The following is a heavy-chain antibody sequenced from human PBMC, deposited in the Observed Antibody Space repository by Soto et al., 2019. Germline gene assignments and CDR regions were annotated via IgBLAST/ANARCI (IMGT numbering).Heavy chain of an antibody. V-gene: IGHV4-30-2*01. D-gene: IGHD2-8*01. CDR1: GGSISNGGYS. CDR3: ARVVNGLGFNWFDP. J-gene: IGHJ5*02. CDR2: IYHSGST. Sequence: LSLTCAVSGGSISNGGYSWSWIRQPPGKGLEWIGYIYHSGSTYYNPSLKSRVTISVDRSKNQFSLKLSSVTAADTAVYYCARVVNGLGFNWFDPWGQGTLVTVS.